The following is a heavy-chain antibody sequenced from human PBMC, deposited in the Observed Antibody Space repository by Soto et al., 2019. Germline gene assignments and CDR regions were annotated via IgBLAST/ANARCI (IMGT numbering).Heavy chain of an antibody. CDR3: ARDLDVDTAMVTPYRYGMDV. V-gene: IGHV3-11*01. CDR2: ISSSGSTI. J-gene: IGHJ6*02. D-gene: IGHD5-18*01. CDR1: GFTFSDYY. Sequence: LRLSCAASGFTFSDYYMSWIRQAPGKGLEWVSYISSSGSTIYYADSVKGRFTISRDNAKNSLYLQMNSLRAEDTAVYYCARDLDVDTAMVTPYRYGMDVWGQGTTVTVSS.